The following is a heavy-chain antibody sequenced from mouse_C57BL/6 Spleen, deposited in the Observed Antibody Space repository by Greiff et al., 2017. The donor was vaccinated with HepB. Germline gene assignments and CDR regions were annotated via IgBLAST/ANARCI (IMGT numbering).Heavy chain of an antibody. CDR1: GFTFSSYA. CDR3: AYGSSPYWYFDV. Sequence: EVQVVESGGGLVKPGGSLKLSCAASGFTFSSYAMSWVRQTPEKRLEWVATISDGGSYTYYPDNVKGRFTISRDNAKNNLYLQMSHLKSEDTAMYYCAYGSSPYWYFDVWGTGTTVTVSS. CDR2: ISDGGSYT. D-gene: IGHD1-1*01. V-gene: IGHV5-4*01. J-gene: IGHJ1*03.